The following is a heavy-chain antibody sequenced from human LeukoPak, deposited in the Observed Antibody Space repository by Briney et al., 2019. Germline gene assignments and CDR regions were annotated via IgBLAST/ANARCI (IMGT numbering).Heavy chain of an antibody. CDR3: AKGWSSGYYYAVEC. J-gene: IGHJ4*02. V-gene: IGHV3-23*01. Sequence: GGSLRLSCAASGFTFSSYAMGWVRQAPGKGLEWVSAISGSGGSTYYADSVKGRFTISRDNSKNTLYLQMNSLRAEDTAVYYCAKGWSSGYYYAVECWGQGTLVTVSS. D-gene: IGHD3-22*01. CDR2: ISGSGGST. CDR1: GFTFSSYA.